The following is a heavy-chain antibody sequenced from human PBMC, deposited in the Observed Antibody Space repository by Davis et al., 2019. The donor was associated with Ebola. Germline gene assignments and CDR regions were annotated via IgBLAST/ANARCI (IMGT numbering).Heavy chain of an antibody. CDR3: AREAADHRGIDF. V-gene: IGHV1-2*04. CDR1: GYIFIHYY. CDR2: INPNTGGA. J-gene: IGHJ4*02. Sequence: AASVKVSCKASGYIFIHYYLHWVRQAPGRGLQWMGRINPNTGGADYAQDFQGWVIMTRDTSTSTAYMRLNRLRSDDSAMYYCAREAADHRGIDFWGQGTMVTVSS. D-gene: IGHD1-14*01.